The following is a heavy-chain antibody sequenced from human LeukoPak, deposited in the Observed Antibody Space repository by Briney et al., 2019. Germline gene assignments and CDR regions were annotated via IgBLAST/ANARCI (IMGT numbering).Heavy chain of an antibody. J-gene: IGHJ4*02. CDR2: INHSGST. Sequence: PSETLSLTCAAYGGSFSGYYWSWIRKPPGKGLEWIGEINHSGSTNYNPSLKSRVTISVDTSKNQFSLKLSSVTAADTAVYYCARRSGAGTIKGGFDYWGQGTLVTVSS. V-gene: IGHV4-34*01. CDR1: GGSFSGYY. D-gene: IGHD1-7*01. CDR3: ARRSGAGTIKGGFDY.